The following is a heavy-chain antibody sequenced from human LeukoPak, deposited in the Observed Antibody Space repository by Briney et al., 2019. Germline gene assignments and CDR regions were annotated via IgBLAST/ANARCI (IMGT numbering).Heavy chain of an antibody. V-gene: IGHV4-4*07. J-gene: IGHJ6*03. CDR1: GGSVSSYY. Sequence: SETLSLTCTVSGGSVSSYYWSWIRQPAGKGLKWIGHIYTSGSTNYNPSLKSRVAMSVDTSKNQFSLKLSSVTAADTAVYYCARGVRYGSGSYYETYYYYYMDVWGKGTTVSVSS. D-gene: IGHD3-10*01. CDR2: IYTSGST. CDR3: ARGVRYGSGSYYETYYYYYMDV.